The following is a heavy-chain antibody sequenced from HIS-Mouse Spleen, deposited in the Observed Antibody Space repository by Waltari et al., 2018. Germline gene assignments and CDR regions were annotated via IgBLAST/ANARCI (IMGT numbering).Heavy chain of an antibody. V-gene: IGHV1-8*01. D-gene: IGHD1-1*01. CDR2: TNPNSGNT. J-gene: IGHJ2*01. Sequence: QVQLVQSGAEVKKPGASVKVSCKASGYTFTSYDINWVRQATGQGLEWMGWTNPNSGNTGLAHKFPGRVTMTRNTSISTAYMELSSLRSEDTAVYYCARGTTGTFYWYFDLWGRGTLVTVSS. CDR3: ARGTTGTFYWYFDL. CDR1: GYTFTSYD.